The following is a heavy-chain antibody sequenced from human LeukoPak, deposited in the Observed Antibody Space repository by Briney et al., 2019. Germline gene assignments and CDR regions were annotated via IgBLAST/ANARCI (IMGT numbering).Heavy chain of an antibody. Sequence: GASVKVSCKASGYTFTSYGISWVRQAPGQGLEWMGWISAYNGNTNYAQKLQGRVTMTTDTSTSTAYMELRSLRSDDTAVYYCAKEVRVRYYYDSSDWGYFDYWGQGTLVTVSS. CDR2: ISAYNGNT. CDR1: GYTFTSYG. D-gene: IGHD3-22*01. J-gene: IGHJ4*02. V-gene: IGHV1-18*01. CDR3: AKEVRVRYYYDSSDWGYFDY.